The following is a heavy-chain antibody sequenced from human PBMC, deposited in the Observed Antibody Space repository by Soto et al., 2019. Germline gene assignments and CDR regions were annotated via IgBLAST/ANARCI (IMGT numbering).Heavy chain of an antibody. Sequence: QERLVQSGAEVRKPGSSVKVSCKVTGGTSTRYAINWVRQAPGQGLEWMGGIVPMFGTSKYAQKFQGRVTITEDTSTNIAYMELRSVRSEDTAVYYCNRGSEYDFWSGYLWGQGTLVSVSS. D-gene: IGHD3-3*01. CDR3: NRGSEYDFWSGYL. V-gene: IGHV1-69*06. CDR1: GGTSTRYA. CDR2: IVPMFGTS. J-gene: IGHJ4*02.